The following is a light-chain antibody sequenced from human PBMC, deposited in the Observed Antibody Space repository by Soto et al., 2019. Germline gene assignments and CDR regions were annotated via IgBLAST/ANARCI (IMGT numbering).Light chain of an antibody. J-gene: IGKJ3*01. CDR3: QQGDGSLRIFT. CDR2: AAS. V-gene: IGKV1-39*01. Sequence: DIQMTQYPSSLSASVGDRVTITCRASQSIRTNLNWYQQKPGKAPSLLIYAASSLQNGVPSRFSGSGSGTDFTLTISSLQPEDSATYYCQQGDGSLRIFTFGPGTRVD. CDR1: QSIRTN.